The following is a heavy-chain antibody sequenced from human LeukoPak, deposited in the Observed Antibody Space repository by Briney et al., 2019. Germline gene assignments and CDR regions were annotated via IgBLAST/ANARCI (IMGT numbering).Heavy chain of an antibody. CDR3: ANGDDAFDI. D-gene: IGHD7-27*01. CDR1: GFTFSSYS. Sequence: GGSLRLSCAASGFTFSSYSMNWVRQAPGKGLEWVSAISGSGGSTYYADSVKGRFTISRDNSKNTLYLQMNSLRAEDTAVYCCANGDDAFDIWGQGTMVTVSS. V-gene: IGHV3-23*01. CDR2: ISGSGGST. J-gene: IGHJ3*02.